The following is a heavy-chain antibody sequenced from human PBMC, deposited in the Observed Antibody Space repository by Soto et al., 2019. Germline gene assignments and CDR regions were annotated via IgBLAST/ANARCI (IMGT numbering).Heavy chain of an antibody. V-gene: IGHV3-30*18. CDR3: AKGRRPKWVPAALGWFDP. Sequence: PGGSLRLSCAASGFTFSSYGMHWVRQAPCKGLEWVAVISYDGSNKYYADSVKGRFTISRDNSKNTLYLQMSSLRAEDTAVYYCAKGRRPKWVPAALGWFDPWGQGTLVTVS. CDR2: ISYDGSNK. D-gene: IGHD2-2*01. J-gene: IGHJ5*02. CDR1: GFTFSSYG.